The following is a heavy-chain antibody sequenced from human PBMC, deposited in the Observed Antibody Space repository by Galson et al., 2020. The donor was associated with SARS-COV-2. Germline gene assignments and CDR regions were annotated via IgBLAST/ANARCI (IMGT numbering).Heavy chain of an antibody. CDR3: ARDSDRLSPNSGSSGYLYYGMDV. CDR2: ISAYNGYP. D-gene: IGHD6-6*01. Sequence: ASVKVSCKASGFTFTTYGISWVRQAPGQGLEWMGCISAYNGYPQYAQKFQGRVTLTTDTSTTTAYMELWSLTSDDTGVYYCARDSDRLSPNSGSSGYLYYGMDVWGRGTTVTVSS. CDR1: GFTFTTYG. J-gene: IGHJ6*02. V-gene: IGHV1-18*01.